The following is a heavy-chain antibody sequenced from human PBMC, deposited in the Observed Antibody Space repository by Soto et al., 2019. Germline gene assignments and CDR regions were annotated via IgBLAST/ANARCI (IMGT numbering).Heavy chain of an antibody. Sequence: GGSLRLSCAASGFTFISYSMNRVRQAPGKGLEWVSSISSSSSYIYYADSVKGRFTISRDNAKNSLYLQMNSLRAEDTAVYYCARDKTLPIPIAAAGTEGMDVWGQGTTVTVSS. D-gene: IGHD6-13*01. CDR2: ISSSSSYI. CDR3: ARDKTLPIPIAAAGTEGMDV. CDR1: GFTFISYS. J-gene: IGHJ6*02. V-gene: IGHV3-21*01.